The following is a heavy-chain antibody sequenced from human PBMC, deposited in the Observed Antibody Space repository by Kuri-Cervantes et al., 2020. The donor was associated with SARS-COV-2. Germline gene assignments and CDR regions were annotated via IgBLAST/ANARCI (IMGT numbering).Heavy chain of an antibody. D-gene: IGHD6-6*01. CDR1: GFLLSTSGMC. J-gene: IGHJ4*02. Sequence: SGPTLVTPTQTLTLTCTFYGFLLSTSGMCVSWIRPPPGKALGWHASITWDDDKYYGTSLRTRITITKDTSKNLVVLTMTNMDPVDTATYYCARGALSSSSPHLDYWGQGTLVTVSS. CDR2: ITWDDDK. V-gene: IGHV2-70*11. CDR3: ARGALSSSSPHLDY.